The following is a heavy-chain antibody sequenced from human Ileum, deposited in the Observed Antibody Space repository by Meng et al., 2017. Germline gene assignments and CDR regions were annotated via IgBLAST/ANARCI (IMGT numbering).Heavy chain of an antibody. CDR2: ISSSSYI. CDR3: ARDFSGSYYTNYFDY. D-gene: IGHD1-26*01. V-gene: IGHV3-21*01. CDR1: GFSLRSYS. Sequence: EVQLVESGGGLVKPGGSRSLSGAASGFSLRSYSVNWVRQAPGKGLEWVSSISSSSYIFYADSVKGRFTISRDNAKNSVYLQMNSLRAEDTAVYYCARDFSGSYYTNYFDYWGQGTLVTVSS. J-gene: IGHJ4*02.